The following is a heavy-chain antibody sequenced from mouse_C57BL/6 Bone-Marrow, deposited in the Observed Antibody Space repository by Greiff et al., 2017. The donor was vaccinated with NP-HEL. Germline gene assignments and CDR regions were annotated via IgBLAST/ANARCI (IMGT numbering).Heavy chain of an antibody. Sequence: EVQLQQSGAELVRPGASVKLSCTASGFNIKDDNMHWVKQRPEQGLEWIGWIDPENGDTEYASKFQGKATITADTSSNTAYLQLSSLTSEDTAVYYCTRWLYYAMDYWGQGTSVTVSS. CDR3: TRWLYYAMDY. J-gene: IGHJ4*01. D-gene: IGHD2-3*01. CDR1: GFNIKDDN. V-gene: IGHV14-4*01. CDR2: IDPENGDT.